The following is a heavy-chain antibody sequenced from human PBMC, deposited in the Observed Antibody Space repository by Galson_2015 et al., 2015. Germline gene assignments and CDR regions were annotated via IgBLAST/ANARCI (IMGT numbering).Heavy chain of an antibody. D-gene: IGHD1-1*01. CDR3: AKDSTSRNAIWDAFDI. CDR1: GFTFSNYW. Sequence: SLRLSCAASGFTFSNYWMSWVRQTPGKGLEWVAGIEGDDSGTYYSDSVEGRFTISRDNSRNTPSLQSSSLRADDTATYYCAKDSTSRNAIWDAFDIWGQGAMVTVSS. V-gene: IGHV3-23*03. J-gene: IGHJ3*02. CDR2: IEGDDSGT.